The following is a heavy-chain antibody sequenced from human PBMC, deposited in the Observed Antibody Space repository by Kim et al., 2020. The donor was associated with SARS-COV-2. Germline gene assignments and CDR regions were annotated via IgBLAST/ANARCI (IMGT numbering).Heavy chain of an antibody. CDR1: GGSISSGSYY. J-gene: IGHJ6*02. D-gene: IGHD1-26*01. CDR2: IYTSGST. V-gene: IGHV4-61*02. Sequence: SQTLSLTCTVSGGSISSGSYYWSWIRQPAGKGLEWIGRIYTSGSTNYNPSLKSRVTISVDTSKNQFSLKLSSVTAADTAVYYCARDRAGRKTYYYYYYGMDVWGQGTTVTVSS. CDR3: ARDRAGRKTYYYYYYGMDV.